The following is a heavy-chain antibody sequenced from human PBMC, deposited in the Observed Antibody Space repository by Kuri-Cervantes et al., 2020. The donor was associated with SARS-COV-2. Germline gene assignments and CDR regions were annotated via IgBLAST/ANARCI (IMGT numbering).Heavy chain of an antibody. D-gene: IGHD5-18*01. CDR2: IYYSGST. Sequence: SETLSLTCTVSGGSISSSSYYWGWIRQPPGKGLEWIGSIYYSGSTYYNPSLESRVTISVDTSKNQFSLKLSSVTAADAAVYYCARHEGWFPLWLPFDYWGQGTLVTVSS. V-gene: IGHV4-39*01. J-gene: IGHJ4*02. CDR1: GGSISSSSYY. CDR3: ARHEGWFPLWLPFDY.